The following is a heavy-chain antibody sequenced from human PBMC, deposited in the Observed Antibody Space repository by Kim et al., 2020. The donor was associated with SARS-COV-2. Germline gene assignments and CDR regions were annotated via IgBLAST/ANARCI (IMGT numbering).Heavy chain of an antibody. CDR2: GPA. V-gene: IGHV4-59*08. CDR3: ARRGFLDV. Sequence: GPAYYNPPLKSRVTISADTSKNQLSLRLSSVTAADTAVYFCARRGFLDVWGKGTAVTVSS. J-gene: IGHJ6*04.